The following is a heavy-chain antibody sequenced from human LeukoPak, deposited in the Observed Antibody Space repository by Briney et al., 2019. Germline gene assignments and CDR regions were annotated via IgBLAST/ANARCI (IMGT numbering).Heavy chain of an antibody. CDR3: ARERSTSNWYGTPDFDY. CDR2: INRNGGTI. CDR1: GFTLDDYG. V-gene: IGHV3-20*01. J-gene: IGHJ4*02. Sequence: PGGSLRLSCAASGFTLDDYGMSWVRQVPGKGLEWVSGINRNGGTINYADSVKGRFTISRDSAKNSLYLQMNSLRAEDTALYHCARERSTSNWYGTPDFDYWGQGTLVTVSS. D-gene: IGHD6-13*01.